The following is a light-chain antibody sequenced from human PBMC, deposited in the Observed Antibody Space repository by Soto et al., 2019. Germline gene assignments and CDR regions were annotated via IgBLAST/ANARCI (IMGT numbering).Light chain of an antibody. Sequence: SYVLTQPPSVSVAPGKTARITCGGNNIGSYSVHWYQQKPGQAPVLVIYYDSDRPSGIPERFSGSNSGNTATLTISRVGAGDEADYYCRVWDSSSDWVFGGGTKLTVL. CDR2: YDS. CDR1: NIGSYS. CDR3: RVWDSSSDWV. J-gene: IGLJ3*02. V-gene: IGLV3-21*04.